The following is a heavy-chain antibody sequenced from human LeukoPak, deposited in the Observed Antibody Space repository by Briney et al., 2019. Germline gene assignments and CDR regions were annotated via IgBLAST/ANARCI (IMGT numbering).Heavy chain of an antibody. CDR1: GFTFSSYS. CDR3: ARDADYYDSSGYKYYYYGTDV. CDR2: ISSSSSYI. J-gene: IGHJ6*02. D-gene: IGHD3-22*01. V-gene: IGHV3-21*01. Sequence: GGSLRLSRAASGFTFSSYSMNWVRQAPGKGLEWVSSISSSSSYIYYADSVKGRFTISRDNAKNSLYLQMNSLRAGDTAVYYCARDADYYDSSGYKYYYYGTDVWGQGTTVTVSS.